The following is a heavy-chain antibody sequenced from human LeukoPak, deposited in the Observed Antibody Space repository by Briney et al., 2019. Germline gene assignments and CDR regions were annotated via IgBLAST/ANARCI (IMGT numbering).Heavy chain of an antibody. J-gene: IGHJ4*02. CDR3: ARGGIGDSSGYLAY. CDR1: GFTSSSYA. V-gene: IGHV3-30-3*01. Sequence: PGGSLRLSCAASGFTSSSYAMHWVRQAPGKGLEWVAVISYDGSNKYYADSVKGRFTISRDNSKNTLYLQMNSLRAEDTAVYYCARGGIGDSSGYLAYWGQGTLVTVSS. D-gene: IGHD3-22*01. CDR2: ISYDGSNK.